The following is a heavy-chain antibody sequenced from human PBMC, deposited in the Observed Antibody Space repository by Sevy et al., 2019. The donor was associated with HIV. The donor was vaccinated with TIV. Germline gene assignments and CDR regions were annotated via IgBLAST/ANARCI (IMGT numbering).Heavy chain of an antibody. V-gene: IGHV4-59*08. J-gene: IGHJ3*02. CDR1: GGSINSDH. CDR2: VDYTGGT. Sequence: SETLSLTCTVSGGSINSDHWNWIRQPPGKGQEWIGYVDYTGGTNYNPSLKNRVTISVDRTKNQFSLKLTSVTAADTAVYYCARRNDFDIWGQGTMVTVSS. CDR3: ARRNDFDI.